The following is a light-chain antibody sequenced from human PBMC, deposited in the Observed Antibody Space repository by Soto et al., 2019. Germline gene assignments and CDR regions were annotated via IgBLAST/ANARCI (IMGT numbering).Light chain of an antibody. CDR1: QSVSSN. V-gene: IGKV3-15*01. Sequence: EIVMTQSPATLSVSPGERATLSCRASQSVSSNLAWYQQKPVQAPRLLIYGASTRATGIPARFSGSGSGTEFTLPISRLQSEDFAVYYCQPYNNWPPITFGQGTRLEIK. CDR3: QPYNNWPPIT. CDR2: GAS. J-gene: IGKJ5*01.